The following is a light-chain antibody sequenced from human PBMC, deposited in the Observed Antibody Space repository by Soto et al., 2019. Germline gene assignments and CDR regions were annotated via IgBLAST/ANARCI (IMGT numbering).Light chain of an antibody. CDR3: QQYNDWPGT. CDR1: QSVSSN. Sequence: EIVMTQSPATLSVSPGERATLSCRASQSVSSNLAWYQQKPGQAPRLLIYGASTRATGIPARFSGSGSGTEFTLTISSLQSEDFAVYYCQQYNDWPGTFGQGTTLEVK. J-gene: IGKJ2*01. V-gene: IGKV3-15*01. CDR2: GAS.